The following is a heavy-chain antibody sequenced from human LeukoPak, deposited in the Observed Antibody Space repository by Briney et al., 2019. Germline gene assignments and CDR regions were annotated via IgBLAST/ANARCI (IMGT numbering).Heavy chain of an antibody. Sequence: SETLSLTCTVSAGSISTYYWSWIRQPPGQGLEWIGYIYYSGSTNYNPSLKSRVIISIDTSKNQFSLKLSSVTAADTAMYYCARALRVTPYYMDVWGKGTTVTISS. J-gene: IGHJ6*03. CDR2: IYYSGST. V-gene: IGHV4-59*01. CDR1: AGSISTYY. D-gene: IGHD5-18*01. CDR3: ARALRVTPYYMDV.